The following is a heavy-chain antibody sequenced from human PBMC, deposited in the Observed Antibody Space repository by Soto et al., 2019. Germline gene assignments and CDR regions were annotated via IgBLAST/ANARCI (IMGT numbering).Heavy chain of an antibody. D-gene: IGHD3-22*01. Sequence: EVQLVESGGGLVKPGGSLRLSCAASGFTFSNAWMNWVRQAPGKGLEWVGRIKSKTDGGTTDYAAPVKGRFTISRYDSKNTLYLQMNSLKTEDTAVYYCTTDYYYDSSGYGFDYWGQGTLVTVSS. V-gene: IGHV3-15*07. CDR3: TTDYYYDSSGYGFDY. CDR2: IKSKTDGGTT. CDR1: GFTFSNAW. J-gene: IGHJ4*02.